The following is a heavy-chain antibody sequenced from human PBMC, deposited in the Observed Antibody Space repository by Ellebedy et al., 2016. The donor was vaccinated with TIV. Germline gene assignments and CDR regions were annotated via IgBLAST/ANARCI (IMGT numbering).Heavy chain of an antibody. V-gene: IGHV3-7*03. Sequence: PGGSLTLSCNASGLRIGNYWMRWVRHAPGKGLEWVANIHKEGSDKFYVDSVKGRFTISRDNAKNSLYLQMRSLGVDDSAVYYCSRLLHPLELCFDSWGRGPLVTVSS. D-gene: IGHD1-7*01. J-gene: IGHJ4*02. CDR3: SRLLHPLELCFDS. CDR1: GLRIGNYW. CDR2: IHKEGSDK.